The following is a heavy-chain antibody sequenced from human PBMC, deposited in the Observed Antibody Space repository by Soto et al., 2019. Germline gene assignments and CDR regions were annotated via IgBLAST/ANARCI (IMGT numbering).Heavy chain of an antibody. CDR1: GGSFTSNNW. CDR2: IYRTGST. CDR3: ESRDPGTSVDY. J-gene: IGHJ4*02. D-gene: IGHD1-7*01. V-gene: IGHV4-4*02. Sequence: QVKLQESGPGLVKPSGTLSLTCAVSGGSFTSNNWWTWVRQPPGQGLERIGEIYRTGSTNYNPSLRSRVTISLDKSENRFSLKVTSLTAADTAVYYCESRDPGTSVDYWGQGTLVTVSS.